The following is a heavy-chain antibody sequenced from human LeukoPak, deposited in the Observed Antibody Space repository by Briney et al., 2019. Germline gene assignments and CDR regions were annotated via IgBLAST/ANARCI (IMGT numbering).Heavy chain of an antibody. Sequence: GGSLRLSCAASGFTVSSNYMSWVRQAPGKGLEWVSVIHSGGTIYYADSVKGGFTISRDNSKDTLYLQMNSLRADDTAVYYCARDLIGGWPFDYWGQGTLVTVSS. J-gene: IGHJ4*02. D-gene: IGHD6-19*01. CDR1: GFTVSSNY. CDR2: IHSGGTI. V-gene: IGHV3-66*01. CDR3: ARDLIGGWPFDY.